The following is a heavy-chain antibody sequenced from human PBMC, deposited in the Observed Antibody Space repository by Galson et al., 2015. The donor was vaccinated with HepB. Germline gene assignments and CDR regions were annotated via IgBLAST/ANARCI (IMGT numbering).Heavy chain of an antibody. J-gene: IGHJ2*01. Sequence: SLRLSCAASGLIVSNNYMTWVRQAPGKGLEWVALIYGGGDTTYADSVRGRFTISRDISKSTLSVQMPSLTTEDTAVYYCASSSDPTRNWHFDLWGRGTLVIVSS. V-gene: IGHV3-66*02. CDR1: GLIVSNNY. D-gene: IGHD6-19*01. CDR3: ASSSDPTRNWHFDL. CDR2: IYGGGDT.